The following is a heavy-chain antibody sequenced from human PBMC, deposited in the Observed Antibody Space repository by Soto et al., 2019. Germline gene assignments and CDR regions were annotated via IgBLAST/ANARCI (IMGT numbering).Heavy chain of an antibody. CDR1: GGSISSYY. J-gene: IGHJ4*02. CDR2: IYYSGST. V-gene: IGHV4-59*01. CDR3: ARYYYGSGSYYHDY. D-gene: IGHD3-10*01. Sequence: SETLSLTCTVSGGSISSYYWSWIRQPPGKGLEWIGYIYYSGSTNYNPSLKSRVTISVDTSKNQFSLKLSSVTAADTAVYYCARYYYGSGSYYHDYWGQGTLVTVSS.